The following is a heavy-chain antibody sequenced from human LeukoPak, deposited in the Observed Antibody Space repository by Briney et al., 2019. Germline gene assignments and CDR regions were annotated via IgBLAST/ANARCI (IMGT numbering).Heavy chain of an antibody. CDR3: ASHYCSSTSCYDRGFDP. V-gene: IGHV4-34*01. CDR2: INHSGST. J-gene: IGHJ5*02. D-gene: IGHD2-2*01. CDR1: GGSFSGYY. Sequence: SETLSLTCAVYGGSFSGYYWSWIRQPPGKGLEWIGEINHSGSTNYNSSLKSRVTISVDTSKNQFSLKLSSVTAADTAVYYCASHYCSSTSCYDRGFDPWGQGTLVTVSS.